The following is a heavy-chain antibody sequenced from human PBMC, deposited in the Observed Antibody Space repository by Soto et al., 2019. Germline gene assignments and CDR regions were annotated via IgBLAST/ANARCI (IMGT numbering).Heavy chain of an antibody. D-gene: IGHD2-8*01. CDR1: GFSINSGYD. Sequence: WGNLALTCALSGFSINSGYDWGWVRQPPGKGLEWIGSILHSGTTHLNPSLKGRFTISVDMSKNQCSLKVTSGTAADRAIYYCARSIYCFNCVCGPLHQIAFWGQRSTVIVS. CDR2: ILHSGTT. V-gene: IGHV4-38-2*01. CDR3: ARSIYCFNCVCGPLHQIAF. J-gene: IGHJ6*02.